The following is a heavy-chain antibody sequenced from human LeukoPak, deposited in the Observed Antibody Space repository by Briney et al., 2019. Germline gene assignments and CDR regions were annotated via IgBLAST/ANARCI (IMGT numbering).Heavy chain of an antibody. V-gene: IGHV3-30-3*01. CDR2: ISYDGSHK. D-gene: IGHD3-22*01. CDR3: TRGGTTLIVVHHAY. J-gene: IGHJ4*02. CDR1: GFTFSSYA. Sequence: PGGSLRLSCAASGFTFSSYAMHWVRQAPGKGLEWVALISYDGSHKYYADSVKGRFTTSRDNSKKTLYLQMNSLRGEDTAVYYCTRGGTTLIVVHHAYWGQGPLVTVSS.